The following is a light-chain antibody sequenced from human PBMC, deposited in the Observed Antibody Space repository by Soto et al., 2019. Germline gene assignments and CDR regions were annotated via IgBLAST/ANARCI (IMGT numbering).Light chain of an antibody. CDR1: QGISKY. J-gene: IGKJ3*01. CDR2: AAS. CDR3: QKDDSAPLT. Sequence: DIQMTQSPSSLSASVGDRVTITCRASQGISKYLAWYQQKPGKVPKLLIYAASTLQSGVPSRFSGSGSGTDFTLTISSLQPEDVATYYCQKDDSAPLTFGPGTKVDVK. V-gene: IGKV1-27*01.